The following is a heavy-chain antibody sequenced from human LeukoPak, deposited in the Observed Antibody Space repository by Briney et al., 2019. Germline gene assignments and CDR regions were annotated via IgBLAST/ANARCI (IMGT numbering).Heavy chain of an antibody. Sequence: GGSLRLSCAASGFTVSSNYMNWVRQAPGKGLEWVSSISSSSSYIYYADSVKGRFTISRDNAKNSLYLQMNSLRAEDTAVYYCARDIPIAVAGLFDYWGQRTLVTVSS. V-gene: IGHV3-21*01. CDR3: ARDIPIAVAGLFDY. J-gene: IGHJ4*02. CDR2: ISSSSSYI. D-gene: IGHD6-19*01. CDR1: GFTVSSNY.